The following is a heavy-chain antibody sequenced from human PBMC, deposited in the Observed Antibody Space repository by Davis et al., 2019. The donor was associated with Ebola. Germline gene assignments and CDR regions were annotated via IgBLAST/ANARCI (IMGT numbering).Heavy chain of an antibody. CDR3: ARAPYSSRNWFVP. D-gene: IGHD6-13*01. Sequence: SETLSLTCTVSGGSISSYYWSWIPQPPGKGLEWIGYIYYTGNTSYNPSLKSRVTISVDTSKNQFSLKLTSVTAADTAMYYCARAPYSSRNWFVPWGQGTLVTVSS. CDR1: GGSISSYY. J-gene: IGHJ5*02. V-gene: IGHV4-59*01. CDR2: IYYTGNT.